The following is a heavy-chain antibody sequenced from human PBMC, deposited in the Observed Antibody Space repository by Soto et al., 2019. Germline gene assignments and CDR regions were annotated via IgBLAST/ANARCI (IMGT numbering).Heavy chain of an antibody. CDR2: ISSGGTYI. V-gene: IGHV3-11*06. CDR1: GSILRDYY. J-gene: IGHJ6*02. D-gene: IGHD4-17*01. Sequence: PGGSLRLSCAASGSILRDYYMTWIRQAPGKGLDYISYISSGGTYISYADSVKGRFTISRDNAKNSLFLQLNSLRAEDTGVYFCARLTVTPNYAMDVWGQGTTVTVSS. CDR3: ARLTVTPNYAMDV.